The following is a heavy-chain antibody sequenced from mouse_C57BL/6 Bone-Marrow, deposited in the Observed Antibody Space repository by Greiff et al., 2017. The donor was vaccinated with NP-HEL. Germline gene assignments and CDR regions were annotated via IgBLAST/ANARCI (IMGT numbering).Heavy chain of an antibody. CDR2: IDPSDSYT. CDR1: GYTFTSYW. D-gene: IGHD1-1*01. V-gene: IGHV1-69*01. CDR3: ARNDYYGTYCDY. J-gene: IGHJ2*01. Sequence: QVQLQQPGAELVMPGASVKLSCKASGYTFTSYWMHWVKQRPGQGLEWIGEIDPSDSYTNYNQKFKGKSTLTVDKSSSTAYMQLSSLTSEDSAVDYCARNDYYGTYCDYWGQGTTLTVSA.